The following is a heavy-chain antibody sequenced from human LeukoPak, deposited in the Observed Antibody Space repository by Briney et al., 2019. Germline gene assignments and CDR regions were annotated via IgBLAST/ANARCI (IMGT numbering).Heavy chain of an antibody. CDR1: AFTVYSFA. CDR3: AKISFLRGSSGYYMGFDY. V-gene: IGHV3-23*01. D-gene: IGHD3-22*01. CDR2: ISCSGGST. J-gene: IGHJ4*02. Sequence: AVSLTLTCAASAFTVYSFAMMWLRPAPGEAREWLTAISCSGGSTYYGAAVKGRLTICRDKSKTTLYMQMNSLRAEDTAVYYCAKISFLRGSSGYYMGFDYWGQGTLVTVS.